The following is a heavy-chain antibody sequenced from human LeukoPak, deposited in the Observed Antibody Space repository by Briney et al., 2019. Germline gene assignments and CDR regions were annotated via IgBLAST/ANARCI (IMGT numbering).Heavy chain of an antibody. CDR1: GFTFSSYW. V-gene: IGHV3-7*01. J-gene: IGHJ4*02. D-gene: IGHD3-3*01. CDR2: IKTDGSQK. CDR3: ARGLLEWLRLETYYFDY. Sequence: GGSLRLSCAASGFTFSSYWMTWVRQTPGKGLEWVANIKTDGSQKYYVDSVKGRFNISRDNAKNSLYLRMNSLRVDDTATYYCARGLLEWLRLETYYFDYWGQGTLVTVSS.